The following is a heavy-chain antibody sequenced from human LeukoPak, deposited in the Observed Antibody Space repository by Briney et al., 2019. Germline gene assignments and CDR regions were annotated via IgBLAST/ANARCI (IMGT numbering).Heavy chain of an antibody. CDR1: GGSLSSYY. V-gene: IGHV4-4*07. Sequence: SGTLSLTCTVSGGSLSSYYWSWIRPPAGKGLEWIGRIYTSGSTNYNPSLKSRVTISVDKSKHQFSLKLSSVTAADTAVYYCAEGRDRFYFDYWGQGTLVTVSS. CDR3: AEGRDRFYFDY. CDR2: IYTSGST. J-gene: IGHJ4*02. D-gene: IGHD2-21*02.